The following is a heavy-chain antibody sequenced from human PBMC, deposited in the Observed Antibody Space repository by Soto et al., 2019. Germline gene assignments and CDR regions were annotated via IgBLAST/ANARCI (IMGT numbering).Heavy chain of an antibody. Sequence: SVKVSCKASGGTFSSYAISWVRQAPGQGLEWMGGIIPIFGTANYAQKFQGRVTITRDTSATTAYMELSSLRSDDTAVFYCTRGSVFDYWGQGTLVTVSS. J-gene: IGHJ4*02. CDR1: GGTFSSYA. CDR3: TRGSVFDY. V-gene: IGHV1-69*05. CDR2: IIPIFGTA. D-gene: IGHD6-19*01.